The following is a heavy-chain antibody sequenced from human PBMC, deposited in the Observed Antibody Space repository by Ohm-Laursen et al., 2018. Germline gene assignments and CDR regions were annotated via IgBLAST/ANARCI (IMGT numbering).Heavy chain of an antibody. CDR3: ARVFSGRGAFDI. V-gene: IGHV3-48*03. Sequence: SLRLSCTASGFTFSSYEMNWVRQAPGKGLEWVSYISSSGSTIHYADSVKGRFTISRDNAKNSLYLQMNSLRAEDTAVYYCARVFSGRGAFDIWGQGTMVTISS. CDR2: ISSSGSTI. J-gene: IGHJ3*02. CDR1: GFTFSSYE. D-gene: IGHD6-19*01.